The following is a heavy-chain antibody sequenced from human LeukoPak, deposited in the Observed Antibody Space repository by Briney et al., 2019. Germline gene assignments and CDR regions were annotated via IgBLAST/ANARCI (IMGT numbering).Heavy chain of an antibody. V-gene: IGHV4-59*01. CDR2: IYYSGST. J-gene: IGHJ5*02. D-gene: IGHD6-13*01. CDR1: GGSISGYY. CDR3: AREPPYSGWFDP. Sequence: SETLSLTCTVSGGSISGYYWSWIRQPPGKGLEWIGYIYYSGSTNYNPSLKSRVTISVDTSKNQFSLQLSSVTAADTAVYYCAREPPYSGWFDPWGQGTLVTVSS.